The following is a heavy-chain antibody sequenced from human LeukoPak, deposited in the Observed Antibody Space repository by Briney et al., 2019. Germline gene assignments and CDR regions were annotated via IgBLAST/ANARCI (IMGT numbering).Heavy chain of an antibody. CDR1: GGSISSGGFY. Sequence: PSETLSLTCTVSGGSISSGGFYWSWIRQHPGKGLEWLGSIFYSGSTFYNPSLKSRLSMSVDTSKNQFSLKLNSVTVADTAVYYCARTAGGKDHDFWGQGTLVTLSS. V-gene: IGHV4-31*03. D-gene: IGHD6-13*01. CDR3: ARTAGGKDHDF. J-gene: IGHJ4*02. CDR2: IFYSGST.